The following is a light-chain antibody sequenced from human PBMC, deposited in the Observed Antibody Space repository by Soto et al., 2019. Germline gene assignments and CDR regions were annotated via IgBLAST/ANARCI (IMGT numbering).Light chain of an antibody. Sequence: QSVLTQPPSASGTPGQRVSISCSGSSSNIGSNAVHWYQQFPGTAPRLLIYRDNQRPSGVPDRFSGSKSGTSASLVISGLQSEDEADYYCAASNDRPYLWVFGGGTKLTVL. V-gene: IGLV1-44*01. CDR2: RDN. J-gene: IGLJ3*02. CDR3: AASNDRPYLWV. CDR1: SSNIGSNA.